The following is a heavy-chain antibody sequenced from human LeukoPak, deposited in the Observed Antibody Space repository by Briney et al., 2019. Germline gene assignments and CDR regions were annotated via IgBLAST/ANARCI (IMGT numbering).Heavy chain of an antibody. CDR1: GFTFSSYA. D-gene: IGHD1-26*01. V-gene: IGHV3-74*01. Sequence: GGSLRLSCAASGFTFSSYAMYWVRQAPGKGLVWVSRISSDGSSTIYADSVKGRFTITRDIAKNTLYLQMNSLRAEDTAVYYCSRAQMGAPTDYWGQGTLVTVSS. CDR3: SRAQMGAPTDY. CDR2: ISSDGSST. J-gene: IGHJ4*02.